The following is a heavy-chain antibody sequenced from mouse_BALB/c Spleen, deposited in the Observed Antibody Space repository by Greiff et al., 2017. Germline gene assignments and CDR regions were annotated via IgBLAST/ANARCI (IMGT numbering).Heavy chain of an antibody. V-gene: IGHV1-37*01. CDR3: GSEGGDYYGSSYRGYAMDY. J-gene: IGHJ4*01. CDR2: INPYNGDT. CDR1: GYSFTGYF. D-gene: IGHD1-1*01. Sequence: EVQLVESGPELVKPGASVKISCKASGYSFTGYFMNWVKQSHGKSLEWIGRINPYNGDTFYNQKFKGKATLTVDKSSSTAHMELLSLTSEDSAVYYCGSEGGDYYGSSYRGYAMDYWGQGTSVTVSS.